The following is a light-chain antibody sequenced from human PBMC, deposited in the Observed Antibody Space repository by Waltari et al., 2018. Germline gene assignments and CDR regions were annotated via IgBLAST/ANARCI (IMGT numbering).Light chain of an antibody. Sequence: DIQMTQSPSTLSASVGDRVTITCRASPRLSNWVAWYQQKPGNAPHLLIYKASTSEGGVPARFSGSGSGTEFTLTISSLQPDDFATYYCQQYNSFSFTFGPGTKVDI. V-gene: IGKV1-5*03. J-gene: IGKJ3*01. CDR1: PRLSNW. CDR2: KAS. CDR3: QQYNSFSFT.